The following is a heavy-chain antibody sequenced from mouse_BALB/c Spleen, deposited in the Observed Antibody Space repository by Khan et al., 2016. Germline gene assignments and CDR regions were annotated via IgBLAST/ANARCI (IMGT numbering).Heavy chain of an antibody. V-gene: IGHV1-7*01. D-gene: IGHD3-3*01. Sequence: MQLQESGAELAKPGASVKMSCKASGYTFTSYWMHWVKQRPGQGLEWIGYINPSTGYTEYNQKFKDKATLTADKSSSTAYMQLSSLTSEDSAVYYCARRAYSYYAMDYWGQGTSVTVSS. J-gene: IGHJ4*01. CDR1: GYTFTSYW. CDR2: INPSTGYT. CDR3: ARRAYSYYAMDY.